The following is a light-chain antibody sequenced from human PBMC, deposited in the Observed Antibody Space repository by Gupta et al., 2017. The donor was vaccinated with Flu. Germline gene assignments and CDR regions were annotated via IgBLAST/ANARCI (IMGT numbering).Light chain of an antibody. V-gene: IGLV2-23*01. J-gene: IGLJ1*01. CDR1: SSDVGSYNL. CDR3: CSRV. CDR2: EGR. Sequence: QSALTQAASVSGSSGQSITISCTGTSSDVGSYNLGSWYQQHPGKAHKLRIYEGRKRPSGVSNRFSASMSGNTASLTVSGLQSEDEAYYYCCSRVFGTGTKLTVL.